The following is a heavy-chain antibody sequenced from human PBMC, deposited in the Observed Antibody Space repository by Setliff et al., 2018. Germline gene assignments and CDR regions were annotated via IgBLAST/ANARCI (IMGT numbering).Heavy chain of an antibody. CDR1: GYSFTFYW. J-gene: IGHJ4*02. V-gene: IGHV5-51*01. CDR3: VRQDPAQYYFDY. CDR2: IYPGDSDT. Sequence: PGETLKISCKGSGYSFTFYWIGWVRQMPGKGLEWMGIIYPGDSDTRYSPSFQGQVTISADKSISTAYLQWSSLKASDTAMYYCVRQDPAQYYFDYWGQGTLVTVSS.